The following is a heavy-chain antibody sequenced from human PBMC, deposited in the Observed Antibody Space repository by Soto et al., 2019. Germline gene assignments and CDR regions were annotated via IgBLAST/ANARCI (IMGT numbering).Heavy chain of an antibody. D-gene: IGHD3-9*01. Sequence: SETLPLTCTISGGSISVYYWSWIRQSPGQGLEWIGYIYDSGSPYYNPSLKTRVTISADTSKNQISLKLTSATAADTAVYFCARGVGSSPPRYWGRGTLVTVSS. CDR2: IYDSGSP. CDR3: ARGVGSSPPRY. J-gene: IGHJ4*02. CDR1: GGSISVYY. V-gene: IGHV4-59*01.